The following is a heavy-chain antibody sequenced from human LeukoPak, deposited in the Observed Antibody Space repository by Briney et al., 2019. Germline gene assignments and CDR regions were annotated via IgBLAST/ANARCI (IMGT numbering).Heavy chain of an antibody. CDR2: IYHSGST. Sequence: SETLSLTCAVSGGSISSGGYSWSWIRQPPGKGLEWIGYIYHSGSTYYNPSLKSRVTISVDRSKNQFSLKLSSVTAADTAIYYCTRDITTRGAFDIWGHGTLVNVSS. J-gene: IGHJ3*02. V-gene: IGHV4-30-2*01. CDR1: GGSISSGGYS. D-gene: IGHD3-22*01. CDR3: TRDITTRGAFDI.